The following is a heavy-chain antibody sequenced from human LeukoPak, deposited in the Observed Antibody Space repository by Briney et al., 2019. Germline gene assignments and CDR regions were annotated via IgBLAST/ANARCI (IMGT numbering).Heavy chain of an antibody. J-gene: IGHJ5*02. CDR1: GGTFSSYA. Sequence: SVKVSCKASGGTFSSYAISWVRQAPGQGLEWMGRIIPILGIANYAQKFQGRVTITADKSTSTAYMELSSLRSEDTAVYYCARGAITYYYGSGSYSWFDPWGQGTLVTVSS. D-gene: IGHD3-10*01. V-gene: IGHV1-69*04. CDR2: IIPILGIA. CDR3: ARGAITYYYGSGSYSWFDP.